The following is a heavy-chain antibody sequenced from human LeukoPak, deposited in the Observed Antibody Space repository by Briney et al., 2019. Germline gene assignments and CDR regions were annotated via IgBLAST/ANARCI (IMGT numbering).Heavy chain of an antibody. J-gene: IGHJ5*02. CDR1: GGSISSYY. Sequence: SETLSLTCTVSGGSISSYYWSWIRQPAGKGLEWIGRIYTSGSTNYNPSLKSRVTMSVDTSKNRFSLKLSSVTAADTAVYYCARDLGYCSSTSCSSQGWFDPWGQGTLVTVSS. CDR3: ARDLGYCSSTSCSSQGWFDP. V-gene: IGHV4-4*07. CDR2: IYTSGST. D-gene: IGHD2-2*01.